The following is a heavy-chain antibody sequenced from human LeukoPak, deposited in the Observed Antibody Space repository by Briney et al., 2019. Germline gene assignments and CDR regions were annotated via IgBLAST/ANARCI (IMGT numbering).Heavy chain of an antibody. CDR1: GYSISSGYY. J-gene: IGHJ4*02. V-gene: IGHV4-38-2*01. CDR3: ARILRTTRTPFDY. Sequence: MASETLSLTCAVSGYSISSGYYWGWIRQPPGKGLEWIGTIYRSGSTYYNNPSLKSRVTISVDTSKNQFSLKLSSVTAADTAVYYCARILRTTRTPFDYWGQGTLVTVSS. D-gene: IGHD1-1*01. CDR2: IYRSGST.